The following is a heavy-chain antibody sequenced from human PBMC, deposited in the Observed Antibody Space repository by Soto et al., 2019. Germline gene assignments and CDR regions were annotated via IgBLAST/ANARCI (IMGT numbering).Heavy chain of an antibody. CDR2: ISYDGSNK. V-gene: IGHV3-30*18. Sequence: GGSLRLSCAASGFTFSSYGMHWVRQAPGKGLEWVAVISYDGSNKYYADSVKGRFTISRDNSKDTLYLQMNSLRAEDTAVYYCAKGPGGGGYSSTSGFDYWGQGTLVTVSS. CDR3: AKGPGGGGYSSTSGFDY. J-gene: IGHJ4*02. CDR1: GFTFSSYG. D-gene: IGHD3-22*01.